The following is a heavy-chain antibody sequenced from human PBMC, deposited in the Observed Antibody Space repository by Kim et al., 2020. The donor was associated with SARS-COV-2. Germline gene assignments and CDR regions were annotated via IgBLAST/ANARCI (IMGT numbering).Heavy chain of an antibody. V-gene: IGHV3-9*01. Sequence: GGSLRLSCTASGFTFGDYAMHWVRQAPGKGLEWVSGVSCNGDNICYADSVKGRFTISRDNAKNSLYLQMNSLRAEDTALYYCAKGYDFWSAYYYFDVWGQGTLVTVSS. CDR2: VSCNGDNI. CDR3: AKGYDFWSAYYYFDV. D-gene: IGHD3-3*01. CDR1: GFTFGDYA. J-gene: IGHJ4*01.